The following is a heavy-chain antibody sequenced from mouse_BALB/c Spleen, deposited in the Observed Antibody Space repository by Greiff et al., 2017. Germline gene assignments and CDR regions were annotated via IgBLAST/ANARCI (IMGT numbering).Heavy chain of an antibody. V-gene: IGHV3-6*02. CDR2: ISYDGSN. Sequence: VKLVESGPGLVKPSQSLSLTCSVTGYSITSGYYWNWIRQFPGNKLEWMGYISYDGSNNYNPSLKNRISITRDTSKNQFFLKLNSVTTEDTATYYCAREEPTKGIDYWGQGTTLTVSS. J-gene: IGHJ2*01. CDR1: GYSITSGYY. CDR3: AREEPTKGIDY. D-gene: IGHD5-1*01.